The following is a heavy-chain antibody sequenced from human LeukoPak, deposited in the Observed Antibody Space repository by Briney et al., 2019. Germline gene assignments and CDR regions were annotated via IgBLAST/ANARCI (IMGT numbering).Heavy chain of an antibody. J-gene: IGHJ4*02. D-gene: IGHD4-17*01. CDR2: ILPSSGGP. V-gene: IGHV1-2*02. CDR1: GYTFTGYY. CDR3: ARKAEDYGDYDY. Sequence: ASVKVSCKASGYTFTGYYMYWVRQAPGQGLEWMGWILPSSGGPYYTQKLQGRITMSRDTSISTAYMEMTRVRDEATAVYYCARKAEDYGDYDYWGQGTLVTVSS.